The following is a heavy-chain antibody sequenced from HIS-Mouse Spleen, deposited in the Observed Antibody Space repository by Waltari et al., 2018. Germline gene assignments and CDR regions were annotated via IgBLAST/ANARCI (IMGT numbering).Heavy chain of an antibody. CDR3: ARDRRLTGDGAFDI. D-gene: IGHD3-9*01. V-gene: IGHV3-48*01. J-gene: IGHJ3*02. CDR2: ISSSSSTI. Sequence: WVSYISSSSSTIYYADSVKGRFTISRDNAKNSLYLQMNSLRAEDTAVYYCARDRRLTGDGAFDIWGQGTMVTVSS.